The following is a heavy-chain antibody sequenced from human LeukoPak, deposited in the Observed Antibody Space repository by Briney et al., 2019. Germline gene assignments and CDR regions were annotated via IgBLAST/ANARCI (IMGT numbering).Heavy chain of an antibody. CDR3: ARASPYSSSRSGWFDP. J-gene: IGHJ5*02. D-gene: IGHD6-13*01. CDR2: ISAYNGNT. V-gene: IGHV1-18*01. CDR1: GYTFTSYG. Sequence: ASVTVSFKASGYTFTSYGISWVRQAPGQGLEWMGWISAYNGNTNYAQKLQGRVTMTTDTSTSTAYMELRSLRSDDTAVYYCARASPYSSSRSGWFDPWGQGTLVTVSS.